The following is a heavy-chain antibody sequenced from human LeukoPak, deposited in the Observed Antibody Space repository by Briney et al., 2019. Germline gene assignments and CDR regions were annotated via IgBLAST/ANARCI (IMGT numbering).Heavy chain of an antibody. Sequence: GGSLRLSCATSGFTFTTYAMHWVRQAPGKGLEWVAFIRYDGSNKYYADSVKGRFTISRDKSQNTLYLQMNSLRPEDTAVYYCAKDQRSIFGENYMDVWGKGTTVTVSS. CDR2: IRYDGSNK. CDR3: AKDQRSIFGENYMDV. D-gene: IGHD3-3*01. J-gene: IGHJ6*03. CDR1: GFTFTTYA. V-gene: IGHV3-30*02.